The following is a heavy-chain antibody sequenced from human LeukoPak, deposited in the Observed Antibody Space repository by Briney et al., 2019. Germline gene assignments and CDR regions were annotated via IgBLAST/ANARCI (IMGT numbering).Heavy chain of an antibody. J-gene: IGHJ5*02. Sequence: PSQTLSLTCTVSGGSISSGSYYWSWIRQPAGKGLEWIGRIYTSGSTNYNPSLKSRVTISVDTSKNQFSLKLSSVTAADTAVYYCARDTSTTLGYCSSTSCYTSWFDPWGQGTLVTVSS. CDR3: ARDTSTTLGYCSSTSCYTSWFDP. V-gene: IGHV4-61*02. D-gene: IGHD2-2*02. CDR2: IYTSGST. CDR1: GGSISSGSYY.